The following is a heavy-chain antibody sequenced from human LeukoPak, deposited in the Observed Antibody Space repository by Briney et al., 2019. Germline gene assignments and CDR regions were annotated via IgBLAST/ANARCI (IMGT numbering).Heavy chain of an antibody. CDR3: ARTIDGYYDSSGYYSYYYYMDV. V-gene: IGHV4-39*01. CDR1: GGSISSSSYY. CDR2: IYYSGST. Sequence: SETLSLTCTVSGGSISSSSYYWGWIRQPPGKGLEWIGSIYYSGSTYYNPSLKSRVTISVDTSKNQFSLQLSSVTAADTAVYYCARTIDGYYDSSGYYSYYYYMDVWGKGTTVTVSS. J-gene: IGHJ6*03. D-gene: IGHD3-22*01.